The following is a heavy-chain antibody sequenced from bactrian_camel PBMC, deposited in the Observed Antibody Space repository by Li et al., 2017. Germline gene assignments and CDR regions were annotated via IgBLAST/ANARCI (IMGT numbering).Heavy chain of an antibody. CDR2: IERDETM. J-gene: IGHJ4*01. CDR3: AADAYSSHLDDAAAYDY. V-gene: IGHV3S53*01. Sequence: QVQLVESGGGSVQAGGSLRLSCRTSVSTYRSSCMGWLRQPPGKERDGVAIIERDETMNYVDAVKGRFSISKDKDKTTLYLQMNSLKPDDTAMYYCAADAYSSHLDDAAAYDYWGQGTQGTVS. CDR1: VSTYRSSC. D-gene: IGHD3*01.